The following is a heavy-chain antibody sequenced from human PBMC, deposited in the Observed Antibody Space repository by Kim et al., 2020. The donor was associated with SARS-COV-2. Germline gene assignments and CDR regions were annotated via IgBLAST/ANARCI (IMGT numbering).Heavy chain of an antibody. CDR3: ASQIQLIDYYYYYGMDV. V-gene: IGHV1-69*13. D-gene: IGHD5-18*01. CDR2: IIPIFGTA. J-gene: IGHJ6*02. Sequence: SVKVSCKASGGTFSSYAISWVRQAPGQGLEWMGGIIPIFGTANYAQKFQGRVTITADESTSTAYMELSSLRSEDTAVYYCASQIQLIDYYYYYGMDVWGQGTTVTVSS. CDR1: GGTFSSYA.